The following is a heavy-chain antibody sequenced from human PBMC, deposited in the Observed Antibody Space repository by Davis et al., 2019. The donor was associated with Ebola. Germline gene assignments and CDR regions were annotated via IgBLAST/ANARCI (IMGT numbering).Heavy chain of an antibody. CDR3: ARGGPYSSSRFGGYFDY. Sequence: GESLKISCTDSVITFSSYAMTWVRQAPGKGLEWVSAISGSGGSTYYADSVKGRFTISRDNSKNTLYLQMNSLRAEDTAVYYCARGGPYSSSRFGGYFDYWGQGTLVTVSS. V-gene: IGHV3-23*01. D-gene: IGHD6-6*01. CDR1: VITFSSYA. J-gene: IGHJ4*02. CDR2: ISGSGGST.